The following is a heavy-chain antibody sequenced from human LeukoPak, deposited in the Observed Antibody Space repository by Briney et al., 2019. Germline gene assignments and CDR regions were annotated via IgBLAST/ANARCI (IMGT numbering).Heavy chain of an antibody. CDR2: IYYYGST. Sequence: PGGSLRLSCAASGFTFSGHWMHWIRQPPGKGLEWIGKIYYYGSTYYNPSLKSRVTISLDMSKNRFSLKLSSVTAADTAVYYCARGHDILTGSPFDYWGQGTLVTVSS. J-gene: IGHJ4*02. D-gene: IGHD3-9*01. CDR3: ARGHDILTGSPFDY. CDR1: GFTFSGHW. V-gene: IGHV4-4*02.